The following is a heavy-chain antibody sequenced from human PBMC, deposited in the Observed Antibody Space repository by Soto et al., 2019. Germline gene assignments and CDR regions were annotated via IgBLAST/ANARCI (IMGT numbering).Heavy chain of an antibody. V-gene: IGHV1-8*01. CDR3: ARVGVITMIVVVITYGIVY. Sequence: ASVKVSCKASGYTFTSYDINWVRQATGQGLEWMGWVNPNSGNTGYAQKFQGRVTMTRNTSISTAYMELSSLRSEDTAVYYCARVGVITMIVVVITYGIVYWGQGTLVTVSS. D-gene: IGHD3-22*01. J-gene: IGHJ4*02. CDR2: VNPNSGNT. CDR1: GYTFTSYD.